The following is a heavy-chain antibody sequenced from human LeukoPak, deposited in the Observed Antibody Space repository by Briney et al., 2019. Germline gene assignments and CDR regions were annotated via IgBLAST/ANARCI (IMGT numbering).Heavy chain of an antibody. CDR1: GGSISSYY. CDR2: IYYSGST. Sequence: PSETLSLTCTVSGGSISSYYWSWIRQPPGKGLEWIGYIYYSGSTNYNPSLKSRVTISVDTSKNQFSLKLSSVTAADTAVYYCARNGYCSGGSCYLGLINYWGQGTLVTVSS. D-gene: IGHD2-15*01. V-gene: IGHV4-59*01. J-gene: IGHJ4*02. CDR3: ARNGYCSGGSCYLGLINY.